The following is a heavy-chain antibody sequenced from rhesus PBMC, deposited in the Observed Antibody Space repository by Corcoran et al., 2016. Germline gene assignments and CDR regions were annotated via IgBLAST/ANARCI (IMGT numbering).Heavy chain of an antibody. D-gene: IGHD6-25*01. CDR3: ATGHSGSWNSDFDY. J-gene: IGHJ4*01. Sequence: EVQLVQSGAEVTGPGESLRIPCKTSGYSFNRYWINWVRQMPRKGLEWMGMIYPGDSDTRYSPSFQGQVTISADKSISTAYLQWSSLKASDTATYYCATGHSGSWNSDFDYWGQGVLVTVSS. CDR2: IYPGDSDT. CDR1: GYSFNRYW. V-gene: IGHV5-2*01.